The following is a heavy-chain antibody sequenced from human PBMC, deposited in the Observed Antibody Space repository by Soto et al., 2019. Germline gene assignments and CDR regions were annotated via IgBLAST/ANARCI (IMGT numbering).Heavy chain of an antibody. CDR2: ITGRAGNT. V-gene: IGHV3-23*01. J-gene: IGHJ4*02. CDR3: AKGSGGTVLVSSRFYFDY. CDR1: EFTFSNYA. Sequence: EVQLLESGGGLAQPGGSLRLSCAASEFTFSNYAMSWVRQAPGKGLEWVSAITGRAGNTYYADSVKGRFTISRDNSKNTLSLQRNSLRSEDTALYYCAKGSGGTVLVSSRFYFDYWRQGNLVPVSP. D-gene: IGHD3-22*01.